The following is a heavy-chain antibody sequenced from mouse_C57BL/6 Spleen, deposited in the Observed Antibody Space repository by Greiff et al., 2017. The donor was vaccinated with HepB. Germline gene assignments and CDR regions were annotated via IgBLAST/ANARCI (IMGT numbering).Heavy chain of an antibody. CDR2: ISSGSSTI. CDR1: GFTFSDYG. CDR3: ARSYSNHYYAMDY. D-gene: IGHD2-5*01. J-gene: IGHJ4*01. Sequence: DVKPVESGGGLVKPGGSLKLSCAASGFTFSDYGMHWVRQAPEKGLEWVAYISSGSSTIYYADTVKGRFTISRDNAKNTLFLQMTSLRSEDTAMYYCARSYSNHYYAMDYWGQGTSVTVSS. V-gene: IGHV5-17*01.